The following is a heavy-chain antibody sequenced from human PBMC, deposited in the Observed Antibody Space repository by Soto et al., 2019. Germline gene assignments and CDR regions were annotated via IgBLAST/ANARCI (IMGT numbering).Heavy chain of an antibody. CDR1: GYKFTGDH. CDR3: ARGEVHSSGWNFDF. J-gene: IGHJ4*02. D-gene: IGHD6-19*01. Sequence: VKVSCKASGYKFTGDHLHWVRQTPGLGLEWIGRINPNSGSTNYAQKFQGRVTLTRDTSTTTAYMELSILRSEDTAVYYCARGEVHSSGWNFDFWAQGTLVNGSS. CDR2: INPNSGST. V-gene: IGHV1-46*03.